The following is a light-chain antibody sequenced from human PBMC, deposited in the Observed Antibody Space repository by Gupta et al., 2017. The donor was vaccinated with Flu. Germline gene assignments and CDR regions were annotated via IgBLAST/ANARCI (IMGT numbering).Light chain of an antibody. J-gene: IGLJ3*02. CDR2: INNDGSH. Sequence: QLVLTPSHSVSASLGASVKLTCTLNSGHTNYAIAWHQQQPGKGPRYLMKINNDGSHRQGDDIPDRFSGSRSGAEGYLTIARLKSEDEADYYCQTWGTGIKVFGGGTRLTVL. V-gene: IGLV4-69*01. CDR1: SGHTNYA. CDR3: QTWGTGIKV.